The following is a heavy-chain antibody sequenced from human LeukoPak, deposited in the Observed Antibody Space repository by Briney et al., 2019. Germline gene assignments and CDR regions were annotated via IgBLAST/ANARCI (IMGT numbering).Heavy chain of an antibody. Sequence: ASVKVSCKASGYTFTSYGISWVRQAPGQGLEWMGWISAYNGNTNYAQKLQGRVTMTTDTSTSTAYMELRSLRSDDTAVYYCALISKPKSSSWRFGWFDPWGQGTLVTVSS. CDR1: GYTFTSYG. CDR2: ISAYNGNT. CDR3: ALISKPKSSSWRFGWFDP. J-gene: IGHJ5*02. D-gene: IGHD6-13*01. V-gene: IGHV1-18*01.